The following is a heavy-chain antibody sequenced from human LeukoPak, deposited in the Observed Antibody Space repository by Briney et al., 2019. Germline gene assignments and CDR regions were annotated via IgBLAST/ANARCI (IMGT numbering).Heavy chain of an antibody. CDR2: IIPIFGTA. CDR3: VRSTYYYGSVVDY. CDR1: GGTFSSYA. V-gene: IGHV1-69*06. J-gene: IGHJ4*02. D-gene: IGHD3-10*01. Sequence: GSSVKVSCKASGGTFSSYAISWVRQAPGQGLEWMGGIIPIFGTANYAQKFQGRVTITADKSTSTAYMELSSLRSEDTAVYYCVRSTYYYGSVVDYWGQGTLVTVSS.